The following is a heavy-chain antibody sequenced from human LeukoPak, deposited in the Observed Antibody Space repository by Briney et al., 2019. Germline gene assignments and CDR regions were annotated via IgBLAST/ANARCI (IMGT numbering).Heavy chain of an antibody. D-gene: IGHD4-17*01. J-gene: IGHJ4*02. CDR2: ISGSADKT. V-gene: IGHV3-23*01. CDR1: GFTFSSYG. Sequence: GGTLRLSCAASGFTFSSYGMTWVRQAPGKGLEWVSSISGSADKTYYADSVKGRFTISRDNSKNTLYLQMNSLRAEDTAVYYCAKVPYGAETDWGQGTLVTVSS. CDR3: AKVPYGAETD.